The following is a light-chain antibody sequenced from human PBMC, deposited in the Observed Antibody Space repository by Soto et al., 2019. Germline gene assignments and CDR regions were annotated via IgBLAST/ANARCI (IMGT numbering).Light chain of an antibody. Sequence: QSVLTQPPSVSAAPGQEVTISCSGSSSNIGKNYVSWYQHLPGTAPKLLIYDNYKRPSGIPDRFSVSKACTSATLGITGRQTGDEAVYYCGTDYSSLSVYVVFGGGTKLTVL. V-gene: IGLV1-51*01. CDR3: GTDYSSLSVYVV. J-gene: IGLJ2*01. CDR1: SSNIGKNY. CDR2: DNY.